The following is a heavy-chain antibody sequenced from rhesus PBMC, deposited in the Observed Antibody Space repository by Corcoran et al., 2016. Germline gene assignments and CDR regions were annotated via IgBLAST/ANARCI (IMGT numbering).Heavy chain of an antibody. Sequence: QVQLQESGPGLVKPSETLSLTCAVSGGSFSSYWWSWIRQPPGKGLEWIGEINGNSGSTNYNPPLKSRVTISKDASKNQFSLKLSSVTAADTAVYYCARYTDYGSSSLLGYWGQGVLVTVSS. V-gene: IGHV4-80*01. CDR2: INGNSGST. D-gene: IGHD4-29*01. CDR3: ARYTDYGSSSLLGY. J-gene: IGHJ4*01. CDR1: GGSFSSYW.